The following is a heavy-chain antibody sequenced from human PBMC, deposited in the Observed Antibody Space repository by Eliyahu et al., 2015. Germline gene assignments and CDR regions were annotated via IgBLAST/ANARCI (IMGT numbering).Heavy chain of an antibody. J-gene: IGHJ6*02. CDR2: IYYSGST. CDR1: GGSXSSSSXY. V-gene: IGHV4-39*01. Sequence: QLQLQESGPGLVKPSETLSLTCTVSGGSXSSSSXYWGWIRQPPGKGXEWIGSIYYSGSTYYNPSLKSRVTISVDTSKNQFSLKLSSVTAADTAVYYCARLVESRTYSKGRYYGMDVWGQGTTVTVSS. CDR3: ARLVESRTYSKGRYYGMDV. D-gene: IGHD4-11*01.